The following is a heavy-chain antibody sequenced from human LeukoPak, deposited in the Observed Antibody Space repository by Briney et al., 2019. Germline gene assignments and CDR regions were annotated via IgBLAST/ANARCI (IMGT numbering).Heavy chain of an antibody. J-gene: IGHJ6*03. CDR3: ARGRMGIAAAGTRGIYYYYYYMDV. CDR2: IKQDGSEK. D-gene: IGHD6-13*01. CDR1: GFTFSSYW. V-gene: IGHV3-7*01. Sequence: PGGSLRLSCAASGFTFSSYWMSWVRQAPGKGLEWVANIKQDGSEKYYVDSVKGRFTISRDNAKNSLYLQMNSLRAEDTAVYYCARGRMGIAAAGTRGIYYYYYYMDVWGKGTTVTVSS.